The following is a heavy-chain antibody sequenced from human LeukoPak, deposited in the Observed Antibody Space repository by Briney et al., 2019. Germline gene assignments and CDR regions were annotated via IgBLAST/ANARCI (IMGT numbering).Heavy chain of an antibody. CDR2: IYYSGST. CDR1: GGSISSGDYY. CDR3: ASRTVTIGRWFDP. V-gene: IGHV4-30-4*01. Sequence: SETLSLTCTVSGGSISSGDYYWSWIRQPPGKGLEWIGYIYYSGSTYYNPSLKSRVTISVDKSKNQFSLKLSSVTAADTAVYYCASRTVTIGRWFDPWGQGTLVTVSS. D-gene: IGHD4-17*01. J-gene: IGHJ5*02.